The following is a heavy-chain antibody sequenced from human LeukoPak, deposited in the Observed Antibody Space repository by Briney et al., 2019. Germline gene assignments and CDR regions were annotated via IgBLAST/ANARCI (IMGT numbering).Heavy chain of an antibody. V-gene: IGHV4-39*01. Sequence: SETLSLTCTVSGGSISSSSYYWGWIRQPPGKGLEWIGSIYYSGSTYYNPSLKSRVTISVDTSKNQFSLKLSSVTAADTAVYYCARLSAPRYYYDSSGYYNIYYWGQGTLVTVSS. D-gene: IGHD3-22*01. J-gene: IGHJ4*02. CDR3: ARLSAPRYYYDSSGYYNIYY. CDR2: IYYSGST. CDR1: GGSISSSSYY.